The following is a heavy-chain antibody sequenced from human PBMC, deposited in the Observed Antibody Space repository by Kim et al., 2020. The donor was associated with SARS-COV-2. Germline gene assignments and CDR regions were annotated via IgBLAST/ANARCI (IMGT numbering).Heavy chain of an antibody. V-gene: IGHV4-59*01. J-gene: IGHJ4*02. CDR2: IYYRGST. CDR3: ARGRSMVRGARGGVFFDY. D-gene: IGHD3-10*01. Sequence: SETLSLTCTVSGGSISSYYWSWIRQPPGKGLEWIGYIYYRGSTNYNPSLKSRVTISVDTSKNQFSLKLSSFNAADTAVYYCARGRSMVRGARGGVFFDYWGQGTLVTVSS. CDR1: GGSISSYY.